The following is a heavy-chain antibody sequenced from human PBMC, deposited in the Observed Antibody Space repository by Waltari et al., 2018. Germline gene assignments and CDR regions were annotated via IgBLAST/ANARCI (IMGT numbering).Heavy chain of an antibody. J-gene: IGHJ4*02. CDR2: INGGGVNT. CDR1: GFPFSHSA. Sequence: VQLLESGGGLVQPGGSLTLSCAASGFPFSHSAMRWVRQAPGKGLEWVSVINGGGVNTYYADSVKGRLTISRDNSKNTLYLQMNSLRAEDTAVYYCAKHPTVGNFDYWGQGTLVTVSP. D-gene: IGHD4-4*01. V-gene: IGHV3-23*01. CDR3: AKHPTVGNFDY.